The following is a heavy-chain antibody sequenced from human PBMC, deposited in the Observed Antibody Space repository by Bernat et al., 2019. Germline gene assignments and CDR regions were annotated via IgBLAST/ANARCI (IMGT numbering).Heavy chain of an antibody. Sequence: GGAGGGSGQSGGAWGVCWVDAGGTFSRYGGQGVRQAPGKGRVWVARRNSDGRSTSDADSVKGRFTISRDNAKNTLYLQMNSLRAEDTAVYYCASDKASTVTTEDAFDIWGQWTVVTVSA. V-gene: IGHV3-74*01. J-gene: IGHJ3*02. CDR3: ASDKASTVTTEDAFDI. CDR1: GGTFSRYG. CDR2: RNSDGRST. D-gene: IGHD4-17*01.